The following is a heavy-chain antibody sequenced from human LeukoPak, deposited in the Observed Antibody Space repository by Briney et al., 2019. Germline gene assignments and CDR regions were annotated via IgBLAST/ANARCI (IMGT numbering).Heavy chain of an antibody. V-gene: IGHV5-51*01. Sequence: GESQKISCKGSGYIVTSYWIGCVRQMPGKGLEWMGIIYPGDSDTRYSPSFQGQVTISADKSISAAYLQWSSLKASDTAMYYCARPVWFGDAFDIWGQGTMVTVSS. CDR2: IYPGDSDT. CDR3: ARPVWFGDAFDI. D-gene: IGHD3-10*01. CDR1: GYIVTSYW. J-gene: IGHJ3*02.